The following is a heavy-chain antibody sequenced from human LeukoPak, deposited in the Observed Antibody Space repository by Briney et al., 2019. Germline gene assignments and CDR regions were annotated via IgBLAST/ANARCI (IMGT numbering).Heavy chain of an antibody. J-gene: IGHJ4*02. CDR2: IKQDGSEK. CDR1: GFTFSSYW. CDR3: ARGPRLRSGYVNY. Sequence: PGGSLRLSCAASGFTFSSYWMSWVRQAPGKGLEWVANIKQDGSEKYYVDSVKGRFTISRDNAKNSLYLQMNSLRAEDTAVYYCARGPRLRSGYVNYWGQGTLVTVSS. D-gene: IGHD1-26*01. V-gene: IGHV3-7*01.